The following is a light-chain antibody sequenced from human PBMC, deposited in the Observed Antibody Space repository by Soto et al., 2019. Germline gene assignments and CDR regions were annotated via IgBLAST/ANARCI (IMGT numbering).Light chain of an antibody. CDR3: QQYNNWPPWT. CDR1: QSVRSN. CDR2: GAS. Sequence: EIVMTQSPATLSVSPGERATLSCRASQSVRSNLAWYQQKPGQAPRLLIYGASTRATGIPARFSGSGSGTEFTLTISSLQSEAFAVYYCQQYNNWPPWTFGQGTKVEIK. J-gene: IGKJ1*01. V-gene: IGKV3-15*01.